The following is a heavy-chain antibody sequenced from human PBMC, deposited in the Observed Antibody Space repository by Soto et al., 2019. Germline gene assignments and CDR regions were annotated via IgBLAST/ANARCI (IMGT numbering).Heavy chain of an antibody. CDR2: IIPTLGIA. CDR1: GGTFGSYT. D-gene: IGHD3-3*01. V-gene: IGHV1-69*04. J-gene: IGHJ4*02. Sequence: QVQLVQSGAEVKKPGSSVKVSCKASGGTFGSYTISWVRQAPGQGLEWMGRIIPTLGIANYAQNFQGRVTITADKSTRTAYMELSSLSSRDTAGYNCERDPFWPGYRVSYWAQGTLGTGSS. CDR3: ERDPFWPGYRVSY.